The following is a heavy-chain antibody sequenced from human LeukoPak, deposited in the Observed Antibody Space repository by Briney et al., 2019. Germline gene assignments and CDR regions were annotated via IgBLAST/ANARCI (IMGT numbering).Heavy chain of an antibody. CDR3: TRGKVGAYNDY. J-gene: IGHJ4*02. CDR1: GYTFTGYY. CDR2: INPNRGGT. D-gene: IGHD1-26*01. V-gene: IGHV1-2*02. Sequence: GASVRVSCKASGYTFTGYYVHCVREAPGQGLEWMGWINPNRGGTNYTQKFQGRVTMTRDTTISTAYMELRRLKSDATAVYYCTRGKVGAYNDYWGQGTLVTVSS.